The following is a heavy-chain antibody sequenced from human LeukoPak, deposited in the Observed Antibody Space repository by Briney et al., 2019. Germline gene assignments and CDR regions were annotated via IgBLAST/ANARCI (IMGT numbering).Heavy chain of an antibody. CDR1: GFTFSSFG. D-gene: IGHD6-19*01. CDR3: ATSSSGWDHFDY. J-gene: IGHJ4*02. CDR2: IWYDGSKE. V-gene: IGHV3-33*03. Sequence: GGSLRLSCAASGFTFSSFGMHWVRQAPGKGLEWVAVIWYDGSKEYYADSVKGRFTISRDNAKNSLYLQMSGLRAEDTALYYCATSSSGWDHFDYWGQGTLVTVSS.